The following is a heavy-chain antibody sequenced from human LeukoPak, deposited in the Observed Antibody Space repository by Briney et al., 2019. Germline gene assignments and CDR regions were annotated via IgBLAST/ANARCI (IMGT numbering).Heavy chain of an antibody. D-gene: IGHD1-26*01. CDR2: IKQDGSEK. CDR1: GFTFSNYW. CDR3: ARDKDSGGATGSILDY. Sequence: GRSLRLSCAASGFTFSNYWMSWVRQAPGKGLEWVATIKQDGSEKYYVDSVKGRFTISRDNAKNSLYLQMNSLRAEDTAVYYCARDKDSGGATGSILDYWGQGTLVTVCS. J-gene: IGHJ4*02. V-gene: IGHV3-7*03.